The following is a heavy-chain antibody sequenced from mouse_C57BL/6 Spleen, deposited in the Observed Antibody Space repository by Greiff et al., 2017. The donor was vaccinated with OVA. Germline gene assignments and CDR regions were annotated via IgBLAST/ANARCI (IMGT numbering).Heavy chain of an antibody. CDR2: ISDGGSYT. Sequence: EVKLVESGGGLVKPGGSLKLSCAASGFTFSSYAMSWVRQTPEKRLEWVATISDGGSYTYYPDNVKGRFTISRDNAKNNLYLQMSHLKSEDTAMYYCARDRGLYYGNYGYFDVWGTGTTVTVSS. D-gene: IGHD2-1*01. CDR1: GFTFSSYA. V-gene: IGHV5-4*01. J-gene: IGHJ1*03. CDR3: ARDRGLYYGNYGYFDV.